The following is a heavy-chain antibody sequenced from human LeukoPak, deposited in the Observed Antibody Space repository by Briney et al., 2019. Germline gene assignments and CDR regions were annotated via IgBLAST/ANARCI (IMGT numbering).Heavy chain of an antibody. Sequence: PGGSLRLSCAASVFTFSSYWMSWVRQAPGKGLEWVANIKQDGSEKYYVDSVKGRFTISRDNAKNSLYLQMNSLRAEDTAVYYCAREGDCSSTSCYMAAFDIWGQGTMVTVSS. J-gene: IGHJ3*02. D-gene: IGHD2-2*02. CDR3: AREGDCSSTSCYMAAFDI. V-gene: IGHV3-7*01. CDR2: IKQDGSEK. CDR1: VFTFSSYW.